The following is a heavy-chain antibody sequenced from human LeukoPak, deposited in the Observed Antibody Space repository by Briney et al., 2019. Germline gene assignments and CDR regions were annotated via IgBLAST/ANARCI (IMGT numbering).Heavy chain of an antibody. CDR2: ISGSGSTI. J-gene: IGHJ4*02. V-gene: IGHV3-48*03. CDR3: TTVRGWLQLGDY. D-gene: IGHD5-24*01. Sequence: GSLRLSCAASGFTFSGYDMNWVRQAPGKGLEWVSYISGSGSTIYYADSVKGRFTISRDNAKNSLYLQMNSLRAEDTAVYYCTTVRGWLQLGDYWGQGTLVTVSS. CDR1: GFTFSGYD.